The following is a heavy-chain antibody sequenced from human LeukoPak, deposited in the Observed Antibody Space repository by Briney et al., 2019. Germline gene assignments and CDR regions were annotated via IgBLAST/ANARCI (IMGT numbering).Heavy chain of an antibody. J-gene: IGHJ5*02. CDR2: INHTGTT. CDR1: AGSLSGYY. D-gene: IGHD6-13*01. V-gene: IGHV4-34*01. Sequence: SETLSLTCSVYAGSLSGYYWNCLLQPPAKGLQWLGEINHTGTTHYNPSLKSRVTISVDTSKTQFSLKLRSVTAADTAVYYCARKEGGQLVNTRRWFDPWGQGTLVTVSS. CDR3: ARKEGGQLVNTRRWFDP.